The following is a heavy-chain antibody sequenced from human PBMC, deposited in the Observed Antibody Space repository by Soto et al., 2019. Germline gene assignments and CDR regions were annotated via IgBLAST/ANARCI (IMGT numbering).Heavy chain of an antibody. CDR3: ARTYDDSGPNSGGYGFDI. V-gene: IGHV4-59*02. D-gene: IGHD3-22*01. CDR1: GGSVGTYY. Sequence: PSETLSLTCSVSGGSVGTYYGSWIRQPPGKGLEWIAYIYYSGSTSYNPSLKSRVTISVDTSKNQFSLKLSSVTAADTAVYYCARTYDDSGPNSGGYGFDIWGQGTMVTVSS. J-gene: IGHJ3*02. CDR2: IYYSGST.